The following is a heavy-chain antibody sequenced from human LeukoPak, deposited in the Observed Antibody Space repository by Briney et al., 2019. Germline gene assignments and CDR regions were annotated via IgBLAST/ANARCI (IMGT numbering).Heavy chain of an antibody. CDR1: GGSISSSSW. D-gene: IGHD2-15*01. Sequence: SETLSLTCAVSGGSISSSSWWSWVRQPPGKGPEWIGEIHHSGSTNLNPSLKSRVTMSVDNAKNQFSLKVTSVTAADTAVYYCARRYCTGGSCGLLDYWGQGTLVTVSS. CDR3: ARRYCTGGSCGLLDY. J-gene: IGHJ4*02. CDR2: IHHSGST. V-gene: IGHV4-4*02.